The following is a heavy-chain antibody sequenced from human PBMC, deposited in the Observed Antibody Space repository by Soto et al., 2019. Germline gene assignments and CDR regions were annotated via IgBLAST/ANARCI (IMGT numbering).Heavy chain of an antibody. CDR2: MNPNSGNT. CDR1: GYTFTSYD. D-gene: IGHD3-3*01. Sequence: ASVKVSCKASGYTFTSYDINWVRQATGQGLEWMGWMNPNSGNTGYAQKFQGGVTMTRNTSISTAYMELSSLRSEDTAVYYCARGTKYDFWSGYWYWGQGTLVTVSS. CDR3: ARGTKYDFWSGYWY. J-gene: IGHJ4*02. V-gene: IGHV1-8*01.